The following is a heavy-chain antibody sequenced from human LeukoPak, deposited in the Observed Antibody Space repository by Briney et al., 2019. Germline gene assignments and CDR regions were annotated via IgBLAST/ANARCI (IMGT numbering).Heavy chain of an antibody. V-gene: IGHV1-69*01. CDR3: ARVQLERHRPDY. CDR1: GGTFSSYA. D-gene: IGHD1-1*01. Sequence: SVKVSCKASGGTFSSYAISWVRQAPGQGLEWMGGIIPIFGTANYAQKFQGRVTITADESTSTAYMELSSLRSEDTAVYYCARVQLERHRPDYWGQGTLVTVSS. J-gene: IGHJ4*02. CDR2: IIPIFGTA.